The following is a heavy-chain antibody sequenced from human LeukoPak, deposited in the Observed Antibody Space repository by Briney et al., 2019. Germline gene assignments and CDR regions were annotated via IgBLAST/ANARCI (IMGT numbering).Heavy chain of an antibody. D-gene: IGHD2-21*01. V-gene: IGHV3-30*18. CDR2: ISNDGSNK. Sequence: GGSLRLSCAASGFTFSSCAMSWVRQAPGKGLEWVAVISNDGSNKYYADSVKGRFTISRDNSKNTLYLQMNSLRPEDTAVYYCAKVHLYSFTPPFDYWGQGTLVTVSS. J-gene: IGHJ4*02. CDR3: AKVHLYSFTPPFDY. CDR1: GFTFSSCA.